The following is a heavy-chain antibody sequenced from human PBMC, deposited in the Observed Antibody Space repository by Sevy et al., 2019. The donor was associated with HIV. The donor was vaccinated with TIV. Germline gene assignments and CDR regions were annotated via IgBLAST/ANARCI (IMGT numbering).Heavy chain of an antibody. D-gene: IGHD3-10*01. CDR1: GFTFSSYA. CDR3: AKMPYGSGRPDAFDI. CDR2: ISGSGGST. V-gene: IGHV3-23*01. J-gene: IGHJ3*02. Sequence: GGSLRLSCAASGFTFSSYAMSWVRQAPGKGLEWVSAISGSGGSTYYADSVKGRFTISRDNSMNTLYLQMNSLRAEDTAVYYCAKMPYGSGRPDAFDIWGQGTMVTVSS.